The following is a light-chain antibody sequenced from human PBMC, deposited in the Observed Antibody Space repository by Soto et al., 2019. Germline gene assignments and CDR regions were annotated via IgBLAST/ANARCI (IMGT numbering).Light chain of an antibody. Sequence: QSALTQPPSASGSPGQSVTISCTGTSSDVGGYNYVSWYQQHPGKAPKLMIYEVSERPSGVPGRFSGSKSGNTASLTVSGLQAEDEADYYCSSYPGSNNYVFGTGTKVT. CDR3: SSYPGSNNYV. CDR2: EVS. V-gene: IGLV2-8*01. J-gene: IGLJ1*01. CDR1: SSDVGGYNY.